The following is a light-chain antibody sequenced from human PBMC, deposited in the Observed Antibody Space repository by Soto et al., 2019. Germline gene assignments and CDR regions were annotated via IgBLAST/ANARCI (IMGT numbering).Light chain of an antibody. CDR3: SSYTSSSTYVV. CDR1: SSDVGGYNY. Sequence: QSVLTQPASVSGSPGQSITISCTGTSSDVGGYNYVSWYQQHPGKAPKLMIYDVSNRPSGVSNRFSGSKSGNTASLTISGLQDEDDADYYCSSYTSSSTYVVFGGGTQLTVL. CDR2: DVS. V-gene: IGLV2-14*01. J-gene: IGLJ2*01.